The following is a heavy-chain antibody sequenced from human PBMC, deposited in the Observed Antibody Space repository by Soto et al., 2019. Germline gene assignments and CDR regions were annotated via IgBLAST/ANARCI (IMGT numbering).Heavy chain of an antibody. V-gene: IGHV1-18*01. Sequence: QVQLVQSGAEVKKPGASVKVSCKASGYTFTSYGISWVRQAPGQGLEWMGWISAYNGNTNYVQKLQGRASMTTDTATSTAHMELRSLRSDDTAVYYCARQYSSGWSMDVWGQGPTVTVSS. CDR1: GYTFTSYG. D-gene: IGHD6-19*01. J-gene: IGHJ6*02. CDR2: ISAYNGNT. CDR3: ARQYSSGWSMDV.